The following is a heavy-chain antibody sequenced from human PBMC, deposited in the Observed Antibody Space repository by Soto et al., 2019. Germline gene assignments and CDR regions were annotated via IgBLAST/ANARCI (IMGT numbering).Heavy chain of an antibody. CDR2: MNPNSGNT. J-gene: IGHJ6*02. CDR1: GYTFTSYD. Sequence: QVQLVQSGAEVKKPGASVKVSCKASGYTFTSYDINWVRQATGQGLEWMGWMNPNSGNTGYAQKFQGKVTRTRNTSKSTAYMELSSLRSEDTAVYYCARRGYSSSWYYYYYYGMDVWGQGTTVTVSS. CDR3: ARRGYSSSWYYYYYYGMDV. V-gene: IGHV1-8*01. D-gene: IGHD6-13*01.